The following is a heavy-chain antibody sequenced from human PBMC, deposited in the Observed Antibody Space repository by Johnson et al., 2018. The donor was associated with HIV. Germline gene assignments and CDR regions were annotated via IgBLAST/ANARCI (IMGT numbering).Heavy chain of an antibody. J-gene: IGHJ3*02. Sequence: QVQLVESGGGLVQPGGSLRLSCVVSGFTVSSNYITWVRQAPGKGLEWVSVISYDGSNKYYADSVKGRFTISRDNSKNTLYLQMNSLRAEDTAVYYCARAHDAFDIWGQGTMVTVSS. CDR2: ISYDGSNK. CDR1: GFTVSSNY. V-gene: IGHV3-30*03. CDR3: ARAHDAFDI.